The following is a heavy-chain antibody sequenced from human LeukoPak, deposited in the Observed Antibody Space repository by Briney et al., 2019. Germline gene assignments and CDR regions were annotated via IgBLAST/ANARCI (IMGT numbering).Heavy chain of an antibody. CDR3: ARGIRTGYGY. Sequence: SETLSLTCTVSGGSVSSGSYYWSWIRQPPGKGLEWIGNVDYSGSTSYNPSLKRRVTISVDRSKNQFSLKVKYLTAADTAVYYCARGIRTGYGYWGQGTRVTVSS. D-gene: IGHD1-1*01. CDR2: VDYSGST. CDR1: GGSVSSGSYY. V-gene: IGHV4-61*01. J-gene: IGHJ4*02.